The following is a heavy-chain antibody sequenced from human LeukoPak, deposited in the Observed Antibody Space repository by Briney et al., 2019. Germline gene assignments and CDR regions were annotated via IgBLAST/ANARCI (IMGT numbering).Heavy chain of an antibody. CDR3: ARRRSQNYYGSGSYLYYFDY. CDR1: GGSFSGYY. CDR2: INHSGST. J-gene: IGHJ4*02. D-gene: IGHD3-10*01. Sequence: SETLSLTCAVYGGSFSGYYWTWIRQPPGKGLEWIGEINHSGSTNYNPSLKSRVTISLDTSKNQFSLKLSSVTAADTAVYYCARRRSQNYYGSGSYLYYFDYWGQGTLVTVSS. V-gene: IGHV4-34*01.